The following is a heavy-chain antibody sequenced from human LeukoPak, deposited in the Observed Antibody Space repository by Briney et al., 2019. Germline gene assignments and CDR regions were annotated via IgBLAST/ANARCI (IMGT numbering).Heavy chain of an antibody. CDR3: ARGTAGGVINWGIDY. CDR1: GFTFSNSA. D-gene: IGHD3-16*02. V-gene: IGHV3-23*01. J-gene: IGHJ4*02. Sequence: AGGSLRLSCAASGFTFSNSAMSWVRQAPGKGLEWVSTLSGSGITTYYADSVTGRFTISRDNSKNTLYLQMNSLRAEDTAVYYCARGTAGGVINWGIDYWGQGTLVTVSS. CDR2: LSGSGITT.